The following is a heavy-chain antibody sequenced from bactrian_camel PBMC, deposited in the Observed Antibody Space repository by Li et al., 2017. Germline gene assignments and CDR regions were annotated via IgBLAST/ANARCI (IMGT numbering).Heavy chain of an antibody. Sequence: HVQLVESGGGSVQAGESLTLSCAGSGFPVSVVCLGWFRQAPGKERESVARISRDHAGRYVAESVKGRFTASREKGKNLLFLRMDNLELEDTAMYYCGARPGSCAPEEVSAYDWWGQGTQVTVS. CDR2: ISRDHAGR. D-gene: IGHD5*01. CDR1: GFPVSVVC. J-gene: IGHJ4*01. V-gene: IGHV3S6*01. CDR3: GARPGSCAPEEVSAYDW.